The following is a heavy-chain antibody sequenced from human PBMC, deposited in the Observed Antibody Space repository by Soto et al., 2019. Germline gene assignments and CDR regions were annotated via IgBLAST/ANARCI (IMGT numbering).Heavy chain of an antibody. D-gene: IGHD3-10*01. CDR3: ARVPMVRGVIYYYYYCLDV. J-gene: IGHJ6*03. CDR1: GYTFTSYG. V-gene: IGHV1-18*01. Sequence: QVQLVQSGAEVKKPGASVKVSCKASGYTFTSYGIIWVRQAPGQGLEWMGWISAYNGNTNYAQKLQGRVTMTTDTSTSTAYMELRSLRSDDTAVYYCARVPMVRGVIYYYYYCLDVWGKGTTVTVSS. CDR2: ISAYNGNT.